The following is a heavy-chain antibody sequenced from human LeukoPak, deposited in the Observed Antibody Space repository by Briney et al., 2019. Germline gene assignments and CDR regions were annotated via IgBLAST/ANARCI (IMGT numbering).Heavy chain of an antibody. D-gene: IGHD3-22*01. CDR2: ISSGSSTI. CDR1: GFTFSSYS. Sequence: GGSLRLSCAASGFTFSSYSMNWVRQAPGKGLEWVSYISSGSSTIYYADSVKGRFTISRDNAKNSLYLQMNSLRAEDSAVYYCARPLGSSGNYWCHNYYMDVWRKGTRVTVSS. V-gene: IGHV3-48*01. CDR3: ARPLGSSGNYWCHNYYMDV. J-gene: IGHJ6*03.